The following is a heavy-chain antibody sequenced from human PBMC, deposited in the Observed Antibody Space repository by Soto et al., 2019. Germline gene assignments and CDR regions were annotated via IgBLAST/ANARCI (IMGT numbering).Heavy chain of an antibody. D-gene: IGHD1-26*01. J-gene: IGHJ4*02. CDR2: VYHSGTP. V-gene: IGHV4-59*01. CDR3: AREMPYGAGSLAGCDY. CDR1: GVSITGSY. Sequence: PSETLSLTCTVSGVSITGSYWSWIRQPPGKTLEWIGYVYHSGTPTYNPSLKSRVSISVDTSKNQFSLRLSSVIAADRAVDCCAREMPYGAGSLAGCDYWGEGSRVTVS.